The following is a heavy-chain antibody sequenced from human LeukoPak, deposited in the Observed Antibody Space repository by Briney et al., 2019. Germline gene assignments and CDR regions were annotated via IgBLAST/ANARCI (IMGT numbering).Heavy chain of an antibody. CDR1: GFTFSSYV. CDR2: ISGSGGST. CDR3: AKDRVVVVVAATLFDY. V-gene: IGHV3-23*01. Sequence: SGGSLRLSCAASGFTFSSYVMSWVRQGPGKGLEWVSGISGSGGSTNYADSVQGRFTISRDNTKNTLYLQMNSLRAEDTAVYYCAKDRVVVVVAATLFDYWGQGTLVTVSS. J-gene: IGHJ4*02. D-gene: IGHD2-15*01.